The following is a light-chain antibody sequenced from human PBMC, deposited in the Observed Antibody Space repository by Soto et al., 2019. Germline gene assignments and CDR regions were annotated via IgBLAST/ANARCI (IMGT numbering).Light chain of an antibody. J-gene: IGKJ1*01. Sequence: DIQMAQSPSSLSASIGDRVTITCRASQGISEYLAWYQQRPGNAPNLLIYGASILQSGVPSRFSGSGSGTHFTLTIISLQPEAVATYYCNRSNSIPRPFGQGTTVEIK. CDR1: QGISEY. V-gene: IGKV1-27*01. CDR2: GAS. CDR3: NRSNSIPRP.